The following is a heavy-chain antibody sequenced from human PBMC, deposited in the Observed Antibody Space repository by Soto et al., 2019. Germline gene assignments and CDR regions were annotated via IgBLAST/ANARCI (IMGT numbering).Heavy chain of an antibody. J-gene: IGHJ6*02. CDR3: ARRGISGWQYYYYYGMDV. CDR1: GGSISSSSYY. CDR2: IYYSGST. D-gene: IGHD6-19*01. V-gene: IGHV4-39*01. Sequence: PXATLSLTCTVCGGSISSSSYYWGWIRQPPGKGLEWIGSIYYSGSTYYNPSLKSRVTISVDTSKNQFSLKLSSVTAADTAVYYCARRGISGWQYYYYYGMDVWGQGTTVTVPS.